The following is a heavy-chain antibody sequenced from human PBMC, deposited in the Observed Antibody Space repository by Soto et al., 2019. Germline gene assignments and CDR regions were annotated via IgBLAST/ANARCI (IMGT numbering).Heavy chain of an antibody. Sequence: GGSLRLSCAASGFTFSSYWMSWVRQAPGKGLEWVANIKQDGSEKYYVDSVKGRFTISRDNAKNSLYLQMNSLRAEDTAVYYCARDQGYCSSTSCAMIGFDYWGQGTLVTVSS. CDR2: IKQDGSEK. CDR1: GFTFSSYW. CDR3: ARDQGYCSSTSCAMIGFDY. J-gene: IGHJ4*02. V-gene: IGHV3-7*03. D-gene: IGHD2-2*01.